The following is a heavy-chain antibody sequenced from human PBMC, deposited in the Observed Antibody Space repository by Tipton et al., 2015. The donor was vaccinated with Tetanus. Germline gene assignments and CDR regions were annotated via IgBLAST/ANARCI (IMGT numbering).Heavy chain of an antibody. J-gene: IGHJ4*02. D-gene: IGHD5-12*01. V-gene: IGHV4-59*07. CDR3: ASRGYSGRRQIEDY. CDR2: IHDSGTT. CDR1: GASISPYY. Sequence: TLSLTCAVSGASISPYYWSWIRQPPGKGLEWIGSIHDSGTTNYNPSLKSRVTISLDTSKNQFSLKLTSVTAADTAVYYCASRGYSGRRQIEDYWGQGTLVTVSS.